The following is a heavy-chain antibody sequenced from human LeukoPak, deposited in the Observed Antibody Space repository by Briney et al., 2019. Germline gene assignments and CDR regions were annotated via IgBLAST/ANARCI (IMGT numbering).Heavy chain of an antibody. J-gene: IGHJ4*02. CDR1: GPSMSDYC. Sequence: SPSLSLTCTVSGPSMSDYCWSSIRPPPGKGLGLIGDIYDTRSNNYNPSLKSRVTISLDTSKNQFSLKLRSVTAADTAVYFCARYSSGSYATDYWGQGTLVTVSS. V-gene: IGHV4-59*07. CDR2: IYDTRSN. CDR3: ARYSSGSYATDY. D-gene: IGHD3-10*01.